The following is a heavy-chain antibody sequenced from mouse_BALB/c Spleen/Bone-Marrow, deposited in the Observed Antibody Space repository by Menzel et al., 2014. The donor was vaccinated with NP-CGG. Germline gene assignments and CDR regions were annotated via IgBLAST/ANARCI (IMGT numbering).Heavy chain of an antibody. D-gene: IGHD1-1*01. CDR2: IRNKANGYTT. CDR3: ARDRGGLLFDY. Sequence: EVKLQESGGGLVQPGGSLRLSCATSGFTFTDYYMNWVRQPPGKALEWLVFIRNKANGYTTEYSASVKGRFTISRDNSQSILYLQMNTLRAEDSATYYCARDRGGLLFDYWGQGTTLTASS. V-gene: IGHV7-3*02. CDR1: GFTFTDYY. J-gene: IGHJ2*01.